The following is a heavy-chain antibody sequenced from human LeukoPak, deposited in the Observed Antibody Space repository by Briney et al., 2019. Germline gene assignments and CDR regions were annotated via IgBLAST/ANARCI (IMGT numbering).Heavy chain of an antibody. CDR2: IHYSGAT. V-gene: IGHV4-59*01. Sequence: KTSETLSLTCTVSGGSISSNYWSWLRQPPGKGLEWIGYIHYSGATNYNPSLKSRVTISADTSKNQFSLKLSSVTAADTAMYYCARDAAGFNSSWEFDYWGQGTLVTVSS. J-gene: IGHJ4*02. D-gene: IGHD6-13*01. CDR1: GGSISSNY. CDR3: ARDAAGFNSSWEFDY.